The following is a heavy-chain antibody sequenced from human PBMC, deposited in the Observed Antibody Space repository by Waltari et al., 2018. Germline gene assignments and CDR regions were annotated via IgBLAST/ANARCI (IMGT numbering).Heavy chain of an antibody. Sequence: QGQLVESGGGVVQPGGSLRPPCAAAGFTFSNFGLHWVRQAPGKGLEWVTFVRSDGTTKYYGDSVRGRFTISRDDSKNTLYLQMSSLRAEDTAVYYCAKDLTSFGVGYYCDSWGQGTLVTVSS. CDR3: AKDLTSFGVGYYCDS. D-gene: IGHD3-3*01. J-gene: IGHJ4*02. CDR1: GFTFSNFG. V-gene: IGHV3-30*02. CDR2: VRSDGTTK.